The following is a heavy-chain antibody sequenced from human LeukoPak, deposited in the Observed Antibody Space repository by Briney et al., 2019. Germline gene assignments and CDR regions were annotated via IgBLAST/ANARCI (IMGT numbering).Heavy chain of an antibody. CDR2: IRRNYET. V-gene: IGHV3-73*01. CDR1: GFTLSGSR. J-gene: IGHJ4*02. Sequence: GGSLKLSCTASGFTLSGSRMHWVRQAPGKGLEWVGHIRRNYETAYGASVKGRFTISRDDSKNMAYLHMNSLRSEDTAFYFCARQTNSCHDYWGQGTLVTVSS. CDR3: ARQTNSCHDY. D-gene: IGHD2-2*01.